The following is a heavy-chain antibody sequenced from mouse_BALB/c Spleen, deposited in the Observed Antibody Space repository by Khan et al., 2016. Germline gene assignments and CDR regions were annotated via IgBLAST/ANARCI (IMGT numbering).Heavy chain of an antibody. CDR2: IWSGGNT. CDR1: GFSLSRYS. J-gene: IGHJ1*01. CDR3: ARNGKWYFDV. Sequence: QVQLKESGPGLVAPSQSLSITCTVSGFSLSRYSVNWVRQPPGKGLEWLGMIWSGGNTDYNSAHKSRLNITKDNSKSQVFLKMNSLQADDTAMYYCARNGKWYFDVWGAGTTVTVSS. V-gene: IGHV2-6-4*01. D-gene: IGHD2-1*01.